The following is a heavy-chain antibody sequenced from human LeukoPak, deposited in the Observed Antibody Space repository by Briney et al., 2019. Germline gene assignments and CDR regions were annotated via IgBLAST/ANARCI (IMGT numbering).Heavy chain of an antibody. CDR2: ISSSSSTI. V-gene: IGHV3-48*04. CDR1: GFTFSSYT. Sequence: GGSLRLSCAASGFTFSSYTMKWVRQAPGKGLEWVSYISSSSSTIYYADSVKGRFTISRDNAKNSLYLQMNSLRAEDTAVYYCARVTISGWYYFDYWGQGTLVTVSS. D-gene: IGHD6-19*01. CDR3: ARVTISGWYYFDY. J-gene: IGHJ4*02.